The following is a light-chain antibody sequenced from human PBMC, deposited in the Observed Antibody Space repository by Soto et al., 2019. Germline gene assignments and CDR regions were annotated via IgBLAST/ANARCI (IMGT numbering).Light chain of an antibody. CDR1: QSVSSSY. CDR2: GAS. CDR3: QQYHTSPPK. Sequence: EIVLTQSPGTLSLSPGERATFSCRASQSVSSSYIAWYQQKRGQAPRRLIYGASIRATGIPDRFSASWSRTDFTLTISGLEPEDLALDYCQQYHTSPPKLGRGTKG. J-gene: IGKJ1*01. V-gene: IGKV3-20*01.